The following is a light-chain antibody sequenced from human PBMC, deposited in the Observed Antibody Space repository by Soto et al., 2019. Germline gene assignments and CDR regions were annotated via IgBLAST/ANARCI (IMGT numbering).Light chain of an antibody. CDR1: SNDIGSYNF. CDR3: SSYAGSNNLP. CDR2: DVT. Sequence: QSALTQPASVSGSLGQSITISCTGSSNDIGSYNFVSWYQQHPGKAPQLLIYDVTQRPSGVSDRFSGSKSGNTASLTISGLQPEDEADYHCSSYAGSNNLPFGGGTKVTVL. V-gene: IGLV2-14*02. J-gene: IGLJ2*01.